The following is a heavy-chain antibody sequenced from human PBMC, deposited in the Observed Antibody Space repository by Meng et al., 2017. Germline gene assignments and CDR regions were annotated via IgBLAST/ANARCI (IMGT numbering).Heavy chain of an antibody. CDR3: ARGPTTMAHDFDY. CDR2: INHNGST. J-gene: IGHJ4*02. D-gene: IGHD4-11*01. Sequence: GQVQRGGAGWLEPSETRSLACVVSCGSFSDYYWSRIRQPAGKGLEWMGEINHNGSTNYYPSLESRATISVDTSQNNLSLKLSSVTAADSAVYYCARGPTTMAHDFDYWGQGTLVTVSS. CDR1: CGSFSDYY. V-gene: IGHV4-34*01.